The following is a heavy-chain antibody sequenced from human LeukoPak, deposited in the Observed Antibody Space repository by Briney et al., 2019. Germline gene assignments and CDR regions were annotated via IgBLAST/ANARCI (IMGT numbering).Heavy chain of an antibody. CDR2: ISYDGSNK. CDR1: GFTFSSYG. CDR3: ARDSSRMIVTMTTSNDAFDI. Sequence: GRSLRLSCAASGFTFSSYGMHWVRQAPGKGLEWVAVISYDGSNKYYADSVKGRFTISRDNSKNTLYLQMNSLRAEDTAVYYCARDSSRMIVTMTTSNDAFDIWGQGTMVTVSS. J-gene: IGHJ3*02. V-gene: IGHV3-30*03. D-gene: IGHD4-17*01.